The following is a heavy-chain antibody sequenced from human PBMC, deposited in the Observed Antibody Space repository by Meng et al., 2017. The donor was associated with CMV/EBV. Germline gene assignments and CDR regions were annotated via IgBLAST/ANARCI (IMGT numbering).Heavy chain of an antibody. Sequence: GGSLRLSCAASGFTFSSYWMSWVRQAPGKGLEWVANIKQDGSEKYYVDSVKGRFTISRDNAKNSLSLQMNSLRAEDTAVYYCSATRPTTRYCSSTSCYLYYYYGMDVWGQGTTVTVSS. D-gene: IGHD2-2*01. V-gene: IGHV3-7*01. CDR3: SATRPTTRYCSSTSCYLYYYYGMDV. CDR2: IKQDGSEK. CDR1: GFTFSSYW. J-gene: IGHJ6*02.